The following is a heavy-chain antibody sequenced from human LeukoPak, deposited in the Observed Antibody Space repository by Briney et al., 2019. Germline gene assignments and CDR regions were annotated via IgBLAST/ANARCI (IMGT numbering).Heavy chain of an antibody. D-gene: IGHD3-22*01. CDR1: GDSISSRTNY. Sequence: KSSETLSLTCPVSGDSISSRTNYWRWIRQPPGKGLEWIGCIYYNGNTYYNPSLRSRVTISLDTSKNQFSLKLTSVTAADTAVYYCGRVRKSDTAIDYWGQGTLVTVSS. V-gene: IGHV4-39*07. CDR2: IYYNGNT. CDR3: GRVRKSDTAIDY. J-gene: IGHJ4*02.